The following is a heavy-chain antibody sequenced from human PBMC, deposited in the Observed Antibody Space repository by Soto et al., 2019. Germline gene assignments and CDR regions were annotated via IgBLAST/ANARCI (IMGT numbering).Heavy chain of an antibody. V-gene: IGHV3-30*18. CDR3: AKSLLRTTTVVTPYWYFDL. CDR1: GFTFSSYG. J-gene: IGHJ2*01. CDR2: ISYDGSNK. Sequence: QVQLVESGGGVVQPGRSLRLSCAASGFTFSSYGMHWVRQAPGKGLEWVAVISYDGSNKYYADSVKGRFTISRDNSKNTLYLQMNSLRAEDTAVYYCAKSLLRTTTVVTPYWYFDLWGRGTLVTVSS. D-gene: IGHD4-17*01.